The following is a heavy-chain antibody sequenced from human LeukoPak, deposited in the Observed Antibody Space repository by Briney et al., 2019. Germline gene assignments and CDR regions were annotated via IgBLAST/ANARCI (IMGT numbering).Heavy chain of an antibody. D-gene: IGHD4-17*01. Sequence: PGGSLRLSCAASRFTITTSALHCFRQAPGKGLEWVSAISGSGSGTYYADSVKGRFTISRDNSKNTPYLQMNSLRAEDTAVYYCAKRSLRRLACDYWGQGTLVTVSS. CDR2: ISGSGSGT. V-gene: IGHV3-23*01. CDR3: AKRSLRRLACDY. J-gene: IGHJ4*02. CDR1: RFTITTSA.